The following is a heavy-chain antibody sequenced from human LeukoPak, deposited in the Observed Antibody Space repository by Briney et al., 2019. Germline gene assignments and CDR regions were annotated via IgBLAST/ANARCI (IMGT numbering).Heavy chain of an antibody. CDR1: GASINNFH. CDR2: MYYTGSA. V-gene: IGHV4-59*01. J-gene: IGHJ5*02. D-gene: IGHD1-26*01. Sequence: SETLSLTCTVSGASINNFHWNWFRQPPGKGLEWIGYMYYTGSANYNPSLKSRVTISVDTSKNEFSLKLTPVTAADTAVYYCAREGPVSWGFDPWGQGTLSPSPQ. CDR3: AREGPVSWGFDP.